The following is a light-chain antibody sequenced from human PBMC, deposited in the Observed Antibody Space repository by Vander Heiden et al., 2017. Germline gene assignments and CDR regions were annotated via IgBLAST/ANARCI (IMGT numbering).Light chain of an antibody. J-gene: IGLJ3*02. CDR3: QSADNSGSYAL. Sequence: SSDLTQTPPVSVSPGQTARITCSGDAFPNQYAYWYQQQAGQAPVFVIYEDIESPSGIPVQFSGSTSGTIVTLTISGVQAEDGADYYCQSADNSGSYALFGGGTKLTVL. CDR1: AFPNQY. CDR2: EDI. V-gene: IGLV3-25*03.